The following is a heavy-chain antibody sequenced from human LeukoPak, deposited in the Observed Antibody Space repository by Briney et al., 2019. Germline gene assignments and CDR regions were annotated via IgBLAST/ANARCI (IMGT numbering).Heavy chain of an antibody. V-gene: IGHV3-48*03. Sequence: GGSLRLSCAASGFTFSSYEMNWVRQAPGKGLEWVSYISTSGNIIYYTDSVKGRFTISRDNAKNSLYLQMNSLRDEDTAVYYCARDYGDYFPGGYYFDYWGQGTLVTVSS. CDR3: ARDYGDYFPGGYYFDY. CDR1: GFTFSSYE. CDR2: ISTSGNII. J-gene: IGHJ4*02. D-gene: IGHD4-17*01.